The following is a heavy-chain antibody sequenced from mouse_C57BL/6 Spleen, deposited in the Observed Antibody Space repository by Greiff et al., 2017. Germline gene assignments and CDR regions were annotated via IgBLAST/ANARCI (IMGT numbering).Heavy chain of an antibody. J-gene: IGHJ3*01. Sequence: EVQLQQSVAELVRPGASVKLSCTASGFNIKNNYMHWVKQRPEQGLEWIGRIDPANGNTKYAPKFQGKATITADTSSNTAYLQLSSLTSEDTAIYYSARDWDGSGRFACWGQGPLVTVAA. D-gene: IGHD4-1*01. V-gene: IGHV14-3*01. CDR2: IDPANGNT. CDR1: GFNIKNNY. CDR3: ARDWDGSGRFAC.